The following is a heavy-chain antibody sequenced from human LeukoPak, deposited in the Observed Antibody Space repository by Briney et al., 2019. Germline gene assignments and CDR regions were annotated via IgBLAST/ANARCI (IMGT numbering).Heavy chain of an antibody. CDR2: INTNTGNP. D-gene: IGHD3-10*01. Sequence: GASVKVSCKASGYTFTGYYMHWVRQAPGQGLEWMGWINTNTGNPTYAQGFTGRFVFSLDTSVSTAYLQISSLKAEDTAVYYCARDNYGSGSYYYFQHWGQGTLVTVSS. CDR3: ARDNYGSGSYYYFQH. J-gene: IGHJ1*01. V-gene: IGHV7-4-1*02. CDR1: GYTFTGYY.